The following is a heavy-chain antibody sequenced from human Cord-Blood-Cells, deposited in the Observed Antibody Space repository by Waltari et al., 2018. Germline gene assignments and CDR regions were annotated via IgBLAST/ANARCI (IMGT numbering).Heavy chain of an antibody. Sequence: QAQLVESGGGVVQPGRSLRLSCAASGFTFSSYGMHWVRQAPGKGLEWVAVISYDGSNKYYADSVKGRFTISRDNSKNTLYLQMNSLRAEDTAVYYCAKDTIGYCSSTSCLYYYGMDVWGQGP. CDR1: GFTFSSYG. J-gene: IGHJ6*02. CDR3: AKDTIGYCSSTSCLYYYGMDV. CDR2: ISYDGSNK. V-gene: IGHV3-30*18. D-gene: IGHD2-2*01.